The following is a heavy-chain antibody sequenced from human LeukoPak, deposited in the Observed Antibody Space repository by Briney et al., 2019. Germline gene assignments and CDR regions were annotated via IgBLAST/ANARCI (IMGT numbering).Heavy chain of an antibody. CDR3: ASHCSSTSCFGY. Sequence: GGSLRLSCAASGFTFSTYGIHWVRQAPGKGLEWVAVIWNDGTKQYYADSVKGRFTISRDNSKNTLYLQMNSLRAEDTAVYYCASHCSSTSCFGYLGQGTLVTVSS. CDR1: GFTFSTYG. J-gene: IGHJ4*02. CDR2: IWNDGTKQ. V-gene: IGHV3-33*01. D-gene: IGHD2-2*01.